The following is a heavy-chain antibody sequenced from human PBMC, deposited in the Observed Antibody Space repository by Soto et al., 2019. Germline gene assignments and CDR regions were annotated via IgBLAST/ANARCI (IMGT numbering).Heavy chain of an antibody. Sequence: GGSLGLSCSASGFTFSSYDMHWVRQGPGKGLEWVSAIGTAGDTNYAGSVKGRFTISRENAKNSLYLQMNSLRAGDTAIYFCAREIGPTLFDYWGQGTLVTVSS. CDR3: AREIGPTLFDY. CDR1: GFTFSSYD. J-gene: IGHJ4*02. CDR2: IGTAGDT. D-gene: IGHD3-22*01. V-gene: IGHV3-13*04.